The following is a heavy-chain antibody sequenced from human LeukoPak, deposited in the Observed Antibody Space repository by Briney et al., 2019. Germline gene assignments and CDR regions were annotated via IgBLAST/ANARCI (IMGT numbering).Heavy chain of an antibody. CDR1: GYSFTTYR. CDR3: ARESPHTFYFDY. D-gene: IGHD3-16*01. CDR2: IKDSGTT. Sequence: ASVTVSCKASGYSFTTYRIHWVRQAPGQGLEWMGIIKDSGTTIYPQKFQGRVTMTRDTSTSTVYMEVSSLRSEDTAVYYCARESPHTFYFDYWGQGTLVTVSS. J-gene: IGHJ4*02. V-gene: IGHV1-46*01.